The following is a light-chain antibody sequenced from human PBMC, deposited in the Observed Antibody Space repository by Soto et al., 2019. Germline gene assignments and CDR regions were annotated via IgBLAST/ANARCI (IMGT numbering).Light chain of an antibody. Sequence: QSVLPQPPSASAPPGQRVTISCSGGSSNIGDNPVNWYQHLPGAAPTLLIYNNNQRPSGVPDRFSGSKSGASASLAISGLRSEDEADYYCSTWDDTLDAYGFGTGTKLTVL. J-gene: IGLJ1*01. CDR3: STWDDTLDAYG. CDR1: SSNIGDNP. CDR2: NNN. V-gene: IGLV1-44*01.